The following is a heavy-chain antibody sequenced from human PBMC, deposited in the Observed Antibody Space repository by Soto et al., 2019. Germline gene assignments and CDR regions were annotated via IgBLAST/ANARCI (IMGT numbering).Heavy chain of an antibody. J-gene: IGHJ4*02. Sequence: GGSLRLSCAASGFFFNTYAIHWVRQAPGKGLEWVAVISNDETKKYFADSVKGRVSIFRDSSKNTVYLQMDSLRAEDTAVYYCARSIAGAGLDYWGPGTLVTVAS. CDR1: GFFFNTYA. V-gene: IGHV3-30-3*01. CDR2: ISNDETKK. CDR3: ARSIAGAGLDY. D-gene: IGHD6-19*01.